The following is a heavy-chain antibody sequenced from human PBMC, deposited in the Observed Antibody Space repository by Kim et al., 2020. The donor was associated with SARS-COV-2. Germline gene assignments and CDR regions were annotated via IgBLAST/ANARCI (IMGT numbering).Heavy chain of an antibody. J-gene: IGHJ6*02. CDR3: ARGGGANYYYYGMDV. CDR1: GFTVSSNY. Sequence: GGSLRLSCAASGFTVSSNYMSWVRQAPGKGLEWVSVIYSGGSTYYADSVKGRFTISRDNSKNTLYLQMNSLRAEDTAVYYCARGGGANYYYYGMDVWGQGTPVTVSS. D-gene: IGHD3-10*01. CDR2: IYSGGST. V-gene: IGHV3-66*01.